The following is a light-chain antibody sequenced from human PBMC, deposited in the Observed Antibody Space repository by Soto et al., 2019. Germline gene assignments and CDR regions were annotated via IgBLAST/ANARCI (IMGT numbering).Light chain of an antibody. Sequence: QLVLTQSSSASASLGSSVKHTCTLSSGHSSYIIAWHQQQPGKAPRYLMKREGSGSYNKGSGVPDRFSGSSSGAERYLTISNLQFEDEADYYCETWDSNTRVFGTGTKLTVL. CDR2: REGSGSY. CDR3: ETWDSNTRV. J-gene: IGLJ1*01. V-gene: IGLV4-60*02. CDR1: SGHSSYI.